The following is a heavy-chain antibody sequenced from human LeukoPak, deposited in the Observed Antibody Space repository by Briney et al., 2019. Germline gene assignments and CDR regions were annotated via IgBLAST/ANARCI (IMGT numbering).Heavy chain of an antibody. V-gene: IGHV5-51*01. CDR3: ARELATNVCGAFDI. Sequence: GESLKISCRGSRYSFGTYWIGWVRQMPGKGLEWMGTSYPGDSDTRYSPSFQGRVTFSADKSITTAYLQWSSLKASDTAIYYCARELATNVCGAFDIWGQGTMVTVSS. D-gene: IGHD1-26*01. CDR2: SYPGDSDT. J-gene: IGHJ3*02. CDR1: RYSFGTYW.